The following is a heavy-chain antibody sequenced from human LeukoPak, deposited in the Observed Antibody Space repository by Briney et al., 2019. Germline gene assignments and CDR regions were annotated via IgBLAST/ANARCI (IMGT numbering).Heavy chain of an antibody. CDR3: ARGGGFPLDY. CDR2: TYYRSKWYN. CDR1: GDSVSSNSAA. V-gene: IGHV6-1*01. J-gene: IGHJ4*02. Sequence: SQTLSLTCAISGDSVSSNSAAWNWIRQSPSRGLEWLGRTYYRSKWYNRYAVSVKSRIAINPDTSKNQFSLKLNSVTPGDTAVYYCARGGGFPLDYWGQGTLVTVSS. D-gene: IGHD4-23*01.